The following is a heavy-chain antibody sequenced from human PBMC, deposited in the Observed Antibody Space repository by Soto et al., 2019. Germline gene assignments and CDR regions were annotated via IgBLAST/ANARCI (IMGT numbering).Heavy chain of an antibody. CDR1: GYTFTNYA. J-gene: IGHJ4*02. CDR2: INAGNGNT. Sequence: QVQLVQSGAEEKKPGASVKVSCKASGYTFTNYATHWVRQAPGQRLEWMGWINAGNGNTKYSQKSQGRVTITRDTPASTADMELSSLSSEDTAVYYCARVSGYYLPDYWGQGTLVTVSS. V-gene: IGHV1-3*05. D-gene: IGHD5-12*01. CDR3: ARVSGYYLPDY.